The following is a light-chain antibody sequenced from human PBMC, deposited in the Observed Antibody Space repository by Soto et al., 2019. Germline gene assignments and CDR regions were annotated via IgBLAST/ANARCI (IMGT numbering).Light chain of an antibody. J-gene: IGKJ1*01. CDR1: QSISTW. CDR3: QQYNSYSWT. Sequence: DIQLTQSPSFLSASVIDIVTITFLASQSISTWLAWYQQRPGTAPKLLIYKASSLETGVPSRFSGSGSGTEFTLTISSLQPEDVATYYCQQYNSYSWTFGQGTKVDI. CDR2: KAS. V-gene: IGKV1-5*03.